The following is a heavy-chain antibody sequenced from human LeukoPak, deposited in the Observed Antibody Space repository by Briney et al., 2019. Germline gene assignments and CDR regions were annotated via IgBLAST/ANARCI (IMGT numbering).Heavy chain of an antibody. CDR1: GFTFSSYA. CDR2: ISGSGGST. Sequence: GGSLRLSCAASGFTFSSYAMSWVRQAPGKGLEWVPAISGSGGSTYYADSVKGRFTISRDNSKNTLYLQMNSLRAEDTAVYYCAKMGSSIRYDYYYYMDVWGKGTTVTVSS. J-gene: IGHJ6*03. CDR3: AKMGSSIRYDYYYYMDV. D-gene: IGHD6-13*01. V-gene: IGHV3-23*01.